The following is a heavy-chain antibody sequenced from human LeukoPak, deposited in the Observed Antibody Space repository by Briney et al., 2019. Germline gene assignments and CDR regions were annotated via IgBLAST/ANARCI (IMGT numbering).Heavy chain of an antibody. CDR3: ARSARGTYHYFDL. Sequence: GASVKVSCKASGYSFTRYGISWVRQAPGQGPEWMGWISGSTGNTNYAQKLQGRVTMTAETSTGTAYMDLRNLRFDDTAVYFCARSARGTYHYFDLWGQGTLVTVSS. CDR2: ISGSTGNT. D-gene: IGHD1-26*01. J-gene: IGHJ4*02. V-gene: IGHV1-18*01. CDR1: GYSFTRYG.